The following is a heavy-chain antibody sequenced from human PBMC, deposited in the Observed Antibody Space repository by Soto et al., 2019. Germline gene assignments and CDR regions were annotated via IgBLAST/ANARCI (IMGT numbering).Heavy chain of an antibody. CDR3: AKKSCSGGSCYSPTGAFDI. D-gene: IGHD2-15*01. Sequence: LRLSSAASGFTFDDCAMHWVRQAPGKGLEWVSGISWNSGSIGYADSVKGRFTISRDNAKNSLYLQMNSLRAEDTALYYCAKKSCSGGSCYSPTGAFDIWGQGTMVTVSS. J-gene: IGHJ3*02. CDR2: ISWNSGSI. V-gene: IGHV3-9*01. CDR1: GFTFDDCA.